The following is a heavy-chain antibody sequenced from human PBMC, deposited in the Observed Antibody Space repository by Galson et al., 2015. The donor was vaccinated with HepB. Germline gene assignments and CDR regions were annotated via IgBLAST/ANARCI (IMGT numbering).Heavy chain of an antibody. Sequence: SLRLSCAASGFTFSSYSMNWVRQAPGKGLEWVSYISSSSSTIYYADSVKGRFTISRDNAKNSLYLQMNSLRAEDTAVYYCARVRASSSWYYFDYWGQGTLVTVSS. CDR2: ISSSSSTI. V-gene: IGHV3-48*01. CDR3: ARVRASSSWYYFDY. J-gene: IGHJ4*02. CDR1: GFTFSSYS. D-gene: IGHD6-13*01.